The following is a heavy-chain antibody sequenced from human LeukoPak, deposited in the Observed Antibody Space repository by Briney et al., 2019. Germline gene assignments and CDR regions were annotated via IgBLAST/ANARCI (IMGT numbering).Heavy chain of an antibody. CDR2: INHSGST. J-gene: IGHJ6*03. V-gene: IGHV4-34*01. CDR3: ARRIYYYYYYMDV. Sequence: SETLSLTCAVYGGSFSGYYWSWIRQPPGKGLEWIGEINHSGSTNYNPSLKSRVTISVDTSKNQFSLRLSSVTAADAAVYYCARRIYYYYYYMDVWGKGTTVTVSS. CDR1: GGSFSGYY.